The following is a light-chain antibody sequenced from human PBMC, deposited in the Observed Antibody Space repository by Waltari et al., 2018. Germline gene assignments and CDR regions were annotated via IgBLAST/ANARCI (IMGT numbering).Light chain of an antibody. Sequence: DIQMTQSPSSLSASVGDSVTITCRASQSINSHLNWYQQRPGKAPRRLIYATSILYSGIPSRFSGSGSGTEFTLTISSLQREDSATYYCQQSSSAPLTFGGGTKVEIK. CDR1: QSINSH. CDR2: ATS. J-gene: IGKJ4*01. CDR3: QQSSSAPLT. V-gene: IGKV1-39*01.